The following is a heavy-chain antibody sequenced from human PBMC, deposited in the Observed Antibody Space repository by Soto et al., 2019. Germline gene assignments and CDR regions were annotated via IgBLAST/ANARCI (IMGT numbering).Heavy chain of an antibody. CDR2: ISGSGGSP. CDR1: GFTFSSYT. D-gene: IGHD3-22*01. J-gene: IGHJ4*02. Sequence: GFLRLSCAASGFTFSSYTMPWVRQAPGKGLEWVSAISGSGGSPYYADSVKGRFTISRDNSKNTLYLQMNSLRAEDTAVYYCAKDPLLSYYYDSSADYWGQGTLVTVSS. CDR3: AKDPLLSYYYDSSADY. V-gene: IGHV3-23*01.